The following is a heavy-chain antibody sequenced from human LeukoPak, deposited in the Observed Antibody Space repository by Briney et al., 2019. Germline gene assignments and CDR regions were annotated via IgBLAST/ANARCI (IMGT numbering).Heavy chain of an antibody. CDR3: ARVHLEWPSPGDYYYYYMDV. V-gene: IGHV1-69*05. CDR2: IIPIFGTA. CDR1: GGTFSSYA. J-gene: IGHJ6*03. Sequence: SVKVPCKASGGTFSSYAISWVRQAPGQGLEWMGGIIPIFGTANYAQKFQGRVTITTDESTSTAYMELSSLRSEDTAVYYCARVHLEWPSPGDYYYYYMDVWGKGTTVTVS. D-gene: IGHD3-3*01.